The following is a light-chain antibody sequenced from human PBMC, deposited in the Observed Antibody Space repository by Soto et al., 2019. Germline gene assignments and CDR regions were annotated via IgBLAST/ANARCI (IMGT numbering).Light chain of an antibody. CDR3: QQYYSTPLS. V-gene: IGKV3-15*01. CDR1: QSVGSN. CDR2: WAS. J-gene: IGKJ4*01. Sequence: EVVLTQPPATLSVSPGAVATLSCRASQSVGSNLAWYQQKPGQPPKLLIYWASTRESGVPDRFSGSGSGTDFTLTISSLQAEDVAVYYCQQYYSTPLSFGGGTKVDIK.